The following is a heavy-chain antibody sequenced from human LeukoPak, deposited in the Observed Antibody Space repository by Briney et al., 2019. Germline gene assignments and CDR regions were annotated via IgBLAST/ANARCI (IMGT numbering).Heavy chain of an antibody. CDR1: GFTVNTNY. CDR2: IYSGGTT. CDR3: ARSTTVTTTWDS. Sequence: PGGSLRLSCAASGFTVNTNYMTWVRQAPGKGLEWVSSIYSGGTTYYADSVKGRFIISRDNSKSTVSLQMNSLRAEDTAVYYCARSTTVTTTWDSWGQGTLVTVSS. J-gene: IGHJ4*02. D-gene: IGHD4-17*01. V-gene: IGHV3-66*01.